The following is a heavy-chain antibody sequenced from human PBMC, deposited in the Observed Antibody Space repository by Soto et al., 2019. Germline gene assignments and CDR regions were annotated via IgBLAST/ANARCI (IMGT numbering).Heavy chain of an antibody. V-gene: IGHV3-23*01. CDR3: AKDRYGDAVADFASFDY. CDR1: GGTFSSYA. J-gene: IGHJ4*02. CDR2: ISGSGGST. Sequence: TGGLLRLCWAASGGTFSSYAVSWVRQDPGKGLEWVSAISGSGGSTYYADSVKGRFTISRDNSKNTLYLQMNSLRAEDTAVYYCAKDRYGDAVADFASFDYWRQRTLVTVSS. D-gene: IGHD4-17*01.